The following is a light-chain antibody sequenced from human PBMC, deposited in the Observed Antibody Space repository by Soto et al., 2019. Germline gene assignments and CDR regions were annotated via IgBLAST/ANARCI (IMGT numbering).Light chain of an antibody. J-gene: IGKJ1*01. Sequence: DIQMTQSPSTLSAXXXXXXXXXXRASQSIYKWLAWYQQKPGKAPKLLIYDASSLESGVPSRFSGSGSATEFTLTISSLQPDDFATYYCQQYNNYWTFGQGTKVDIK. CDR3: QQYNNYWT. CDR2: DAS. CDR1: QSIYKW. V-gene: IGKV1-5*01.